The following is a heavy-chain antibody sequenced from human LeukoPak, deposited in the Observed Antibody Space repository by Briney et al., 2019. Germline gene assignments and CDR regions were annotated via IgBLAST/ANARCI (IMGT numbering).Heavy chain of an antibody. J-gene: IGHJ4*02. CDR3: AKYGRVGATTRIDY. V-gene: IGHV3-23*01. D-gene: IGHD1-26*01. Sequence: GGSLRLSCAASGFTFSSYGMSWVRQAPGKGLEWVSAISGSGGSTYYADSVKGRFTISRDNSKNTLYLQMNSLRAEDTAVYYCAKYGRVGATTRIDYWGQGTLVTVSS. CDR2: ISGSGGST. CDR1: GFTFSSYG.